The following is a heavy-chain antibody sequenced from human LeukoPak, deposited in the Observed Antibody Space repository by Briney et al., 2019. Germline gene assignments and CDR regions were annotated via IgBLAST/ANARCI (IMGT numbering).Heavy chain of an antibody. Sequence: GRSLRLSCAASGFTFSGYSMNWVRQAPGKGLEWVSYTSSTASTIYYADSVKGRFTISRDNAKNSLYLQMNSLRDEDTAVYYCARAPGSCTGGACSSGYWGQGTLVTVSS. V-gene: IGHV3-48*02. J-gene: IGHJ4*02. D-gene: IGHD2-8*02. CDR3: ARAPGSCTGGACSSGY. CDR1: GFTFSGYS. CDR2: TSSTASTI.